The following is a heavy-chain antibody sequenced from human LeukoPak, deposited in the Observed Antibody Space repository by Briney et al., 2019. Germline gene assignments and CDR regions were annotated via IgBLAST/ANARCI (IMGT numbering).Heavy chain of an antibody. V-gene: IGHV4-34*01. J-gene: IGHJ4*02. CDR3: ARAIVGVTPVFDC. D-gene: IGHD1-26*01. CDR2: IYYSGST. CDR1: GGSFSSYY. Sequence: SETLSLTCAVYGGSFSSYYWGWIRQPPGKGLEWIGNIYYSGSTYYNPSLKSRVTISVDTSKNQFSLKLSSVTAADTAVYYCARAIVGVTPVFDCWGQGTLVTVSS.